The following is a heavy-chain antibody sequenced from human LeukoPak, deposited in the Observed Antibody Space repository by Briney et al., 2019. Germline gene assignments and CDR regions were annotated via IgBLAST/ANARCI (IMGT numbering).Heavy chain of an antibody. CDR2: IYYSGST. CDR3: ARLTTIVVVPAAHDAFDI. D-gene: IGHD2-2*01. CDR1: GGSISSYY. Sequence: SETLSLTCTVSGGSISSYYWSWIRQPPGKGLEWIGYIYYSGSTNYNPSLKSRVTISVDTSKNQFSLRLSSVTAADTAVYYCARLTTIVVVPAAHDAFDIWGQGTMVTVSS. J-gene: IGHJ3*02. V-gene: IGHV4-59*01.